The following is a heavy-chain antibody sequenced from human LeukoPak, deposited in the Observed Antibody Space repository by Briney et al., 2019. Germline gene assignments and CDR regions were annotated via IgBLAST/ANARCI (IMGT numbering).Heavy chain of an antibody. J-gene: IGHJ5*02. Sequence: GGSLRLSCAASGFTFSSYSMNWVRQAPGKGLEWVSSISSSSSYIYYADSVKGRFTISRDNAKNSLYLQMNSLRAEDMAVYYCARDVTYYDFWSGYSPWGQGTLVTVSS. V-gene: IGHV3-21*01. D-gene: IGHD3-3*01. CDR1: GFTFSSYS. CDR3: ARDVTYYDFWSGYSP. CDR2: ISSSSSYI.